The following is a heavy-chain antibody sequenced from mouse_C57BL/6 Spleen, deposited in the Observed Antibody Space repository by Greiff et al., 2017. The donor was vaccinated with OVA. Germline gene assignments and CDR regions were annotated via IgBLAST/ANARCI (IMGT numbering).Heavy chain of an antibody. CDR2: IYPGSGST. D-gene: IGHD1-1*01. CDR1: GYTFTSYW. CDR3: ARERVDYGSSFWYFEV. J-gene: IGHJ1*03. V-gene: IGHV1-55*01. Sequence: VQLQQSGAELVKPGASVKMSCKASGYTFTSYWITWVKQRPGQGLEWIGDIYPGSGSTNYNEKFKSKATLTVDTSSSTAYMQRSSLTSEDSAVYYCARERVDYGSSFWYFEVWGTGTTVTVSS.